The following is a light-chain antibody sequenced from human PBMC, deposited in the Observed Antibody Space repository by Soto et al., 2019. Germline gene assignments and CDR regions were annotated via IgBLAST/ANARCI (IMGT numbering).Light chain of an antibody. CDR3: QQTYTTPVT. V-gene: IGKV1-39*01. Sequence: DIQMTQSPSSLSASVGDSVTITCRASQNINIYLSWSQQKPGKAPKLLIYTASNLQSGVPSRFSGSGSGTDFTLTISSLQPEDFATYYCQQTYTTPVTFGQGTKVEGK. CDR2: TAS. CDR1: QNINIY. J-gene: IGKJ1*01.